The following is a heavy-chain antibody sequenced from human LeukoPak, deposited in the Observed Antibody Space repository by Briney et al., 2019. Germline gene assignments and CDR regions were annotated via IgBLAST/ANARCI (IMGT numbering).Heavy chain of an antibody. D-gene: IGHD3-10*01. CDR3: ARWGIGDLRNTFDL. CDR2: MNPNSGNT. V-gene: IGHV1-8*01. J-gene: IGHJ3*01. CDR1: GYTFTSYD. Sequence: GASVKVSCKASGYTFTSYDINWVRQATGQGLEWMGWMNPNSGNTGYAQKFQGRVTMTRDTSISTAYMELSRLRADDTAVYYCARWGIGDLRNTFDLWGHGTMVTVSS.